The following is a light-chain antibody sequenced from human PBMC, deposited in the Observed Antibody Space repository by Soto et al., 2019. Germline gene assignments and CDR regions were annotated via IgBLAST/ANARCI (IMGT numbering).Light chain of an antibody. CDR1: SSNIGAGYD. V-gene: IGLV1-40*01. CDR2: VNS. Sequence: QSALTQPPSVSGSPGQRVTISCTGSSSNIGAGYDVHWYQQLPGTAPKLLIYVNSNRPSGVPYRFSGSKSGTSAALAITGLQAEEEDDYYCQSYDSSLSASVFGGGTKLTVL. J-gene: IGLJ2*01. CDR3: QSYDSSLSASV.